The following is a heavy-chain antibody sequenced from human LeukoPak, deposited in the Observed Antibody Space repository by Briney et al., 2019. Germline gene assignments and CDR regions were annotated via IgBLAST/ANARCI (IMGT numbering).Heavy chain of an antibody. V-gene: IGHV4-30-4*08. CDR1: GGSISSGDYY. CDR2: IYYSGST. CDR3: AREFRGGEPGDY. D-gene: IGHD3-10*01. J-gene: IGHJ4*02. Sequence: SETLSLTCTVSGGSISSGDYYWSWIRQPPGKGLEWIGYIYYSGSTYYNPSLKSRVTISVDTSKNQFSLKLSSVTAADTAVYYCAREFRGGEPGDYWGQGTLVTVPS.